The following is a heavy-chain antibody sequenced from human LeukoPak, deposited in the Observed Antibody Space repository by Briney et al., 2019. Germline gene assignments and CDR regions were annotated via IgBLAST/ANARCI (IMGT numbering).Heavy chain of an antibody. CDR1: GGTFSSYA. CDR2: IIPIFGTA. Sequence: GSSVKVSCKASGGTFSSYAISWVRQAPGQGLEWMGGIIPIFGTANYAQKFQGRVTITADESTSTAYMELSSLRFEDTAVYYCARETSYDSSGYYLNWFDPWGQGTLVTVSS. J-gene: IGHJ5*02. D-gene: IGHD3-22*01. CDR3: ARETSYDSSGYYLNWFDP. V-gene: IGHV1-69*01.